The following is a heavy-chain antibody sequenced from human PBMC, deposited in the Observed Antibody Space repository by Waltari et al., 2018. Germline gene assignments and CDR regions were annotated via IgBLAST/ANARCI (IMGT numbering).Heavy chain of an antibody. CDR2: ISGSGGST. CDR3: ARRAYYQSSGYFYFYYFDY. V-gene: IGHV3-23*04. CDR1: GFIFSNYA. Sequence: EVQLVDSGVGLVLPGGSLRLSCAASGFIFSNYALSSVRQSPGTGREWVSDISGSGGSTYYEESVKGRLTITRDNSKNMLYLQRNSLSAEDKDVYYWARRAYYQSSGYFYFYYFDYGGQGTRVTVSS. J-gene: IGHJ4*02. D-gene: IGHD3-22*01.